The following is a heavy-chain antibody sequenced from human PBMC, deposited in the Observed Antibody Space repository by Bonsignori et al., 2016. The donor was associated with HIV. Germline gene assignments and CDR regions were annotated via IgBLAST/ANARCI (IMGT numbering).Heavy chain of an antibody. V-gene: IGHV4-39*07. CDR3: ARGYYMDV. Sequence: WIRQPPGKGLEWIGSIYYSGSTYYNPSLKSRVTISVDTSKNQFSLKLSSVTAADTAVYYCARGYYMDVWGKGTTVTVSS. CDR2: IYYSGST. J-gene: IGHJ6*03.